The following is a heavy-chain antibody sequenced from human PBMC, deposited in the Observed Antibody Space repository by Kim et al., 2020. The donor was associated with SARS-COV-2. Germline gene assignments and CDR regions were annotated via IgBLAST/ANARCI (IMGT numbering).Heavy chain of an antibody. CDR2: ISAYNGNT. J-gene: IGHJ6*02. Sequence: ASVKVSCKASGYTFTSYGISWVRQAPGQGLEWMGWISAYNGNTNYAQKLQGRFTMTTDTSTSTAYMELRSLRSDGTAVYYCARQVCGGDCYSWEYYYGMDVWGQGPTVTVSS. CDR3: ARQVCGGDCYSWEYYYGMDV. V-gene: IGHV1-18*04. CDR1: GYTFTSYG. D-gene: IGHD2-21*02.